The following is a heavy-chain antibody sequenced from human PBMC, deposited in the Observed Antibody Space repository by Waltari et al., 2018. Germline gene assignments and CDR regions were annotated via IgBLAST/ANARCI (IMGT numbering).Heavy chain of an antibody. D-gene: IGHD2-15*01. V-gene: IGHV1-69*10. CDR2: IIAILGET. CDR3: ARETYCSDGNCDAFDV. CDR1: GGTFSSFT. Sequence: QVQLVQSGAEVKKPGSSVKLSCKASGGTFSSFTVSWVRQAPGQGPEWMGGIIAILGETNYAHKFQGRVTFSADMSTSTAYMELRSLRSEDTAVYYCARETYCSDGNCDAFDVWGQGTMVTVSS. J-gene: IGHJ3*01.